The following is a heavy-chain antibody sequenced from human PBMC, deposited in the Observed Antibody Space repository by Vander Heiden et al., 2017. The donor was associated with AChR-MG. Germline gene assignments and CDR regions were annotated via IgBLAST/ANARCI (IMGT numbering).Heavy chain of an antibody. D-gene: IGHD3-22*01. CDR3: ARHVYSSGFPNWFDP. CDR1: GGPIGSVSYY. Sequence: QLQLQESGPGLVQPSETLSLPCPVSGGPIGSVSYYWVWIRQPPGKGLEWIGSIYYSGSTYYNPSLKSRVTISVDTSKNQFSLKLSSVTAADTAVYYCARHVYSSGFPNWFDPWCQGPLVTVSS. J-gene: IGHJ5*02. V-gene: IGHV4-39*01. CDR2: IYYSGST.